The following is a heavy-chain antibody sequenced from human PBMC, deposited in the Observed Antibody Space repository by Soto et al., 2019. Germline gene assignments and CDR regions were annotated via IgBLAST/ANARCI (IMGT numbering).Heavy chain of an antibody. Sequence: QVQLVQSGAEVENPGASVKVSCKASGYTFTNFGINWVRQAPGQELEWMGWITPYNGNANYAQKHQGRLTITTDTSTSTAYMELRSLRSDDTAVYYCARAQMYSGAYHDYWGQGTLVTVSS. V-gene: IGHV1-18*04. CDR3: ARAQMYSGAYHDY. CDR2: ITPYNGNA. CDR1: GYTFTNFG. J-gene: IGHJ4*02. D-gene: IGHD1-26*01.